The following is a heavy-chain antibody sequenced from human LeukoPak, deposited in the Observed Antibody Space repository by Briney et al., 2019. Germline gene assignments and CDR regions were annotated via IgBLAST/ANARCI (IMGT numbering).Heavy chain of an antibody. J-gene: IGHJ4*02. CDR3: ARAVYYHDSSGYYYGD. D-gene: IGHD3-22*01. V-gene: IGHV1-18*01. CDR2: ISAYNGNT. CDR1: GYTFTSYG. Sequence: ASVKVSCKASGYTFTSYGISWVRQAPGQGLEWMGWISAYNGNTNYAQKLQGRVTMTTDTSTSTAYMELRSLRSDDTAVYYCARAVYYHDSSGYYYGDWGQGTLVTVSS.